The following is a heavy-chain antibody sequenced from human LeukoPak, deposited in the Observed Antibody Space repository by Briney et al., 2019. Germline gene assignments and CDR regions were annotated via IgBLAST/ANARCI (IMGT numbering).Heavy chain of an antibody. Sequence: PGGSLRLSCAASGFTFSSYGMHWVRQAPGKGLEWVAFIRYDGSNKYYADSVKGRFTISRDNSKNTLYLQMNSLRAEDTAVYYCAKVGSAAGRAFDIWGQGTMVTVSS. CDR1: GFTFSSYG. J-gene: IGHJ3*02. D-gene: IGHD6-13*01. CDR2: IRYDGSNK. CDR3: AKVGSAAGRAFDI. V-gene: IGHV3-30*02.